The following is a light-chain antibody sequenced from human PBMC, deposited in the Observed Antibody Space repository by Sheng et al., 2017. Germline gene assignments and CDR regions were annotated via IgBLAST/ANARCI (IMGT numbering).Light chain of an antibody. Sequence: SSVLTQPPSVSVAPGKTARITCGGNNIGSKSVHWYQQKPGQAPVLVVYDDSDRPSGIPERFSGSNSGNTATLTISRVEAGDEADYYCHVWDFGSDPVVFGGGTKLTVL. CDR3: HVWDFGSDPVV. CDR1: NIGSKS. V-gene: IGLV3-21*03. CDR2: DDS. J-gene: IGLJ2*01.